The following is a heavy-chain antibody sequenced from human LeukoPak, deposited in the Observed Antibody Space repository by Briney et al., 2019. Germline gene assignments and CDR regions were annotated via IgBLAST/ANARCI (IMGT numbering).Heavy chain of an antibody. CDR1: GFTVSSNY. CDR2: IKSKTDGGTT. CDR3: TALYDFWSGYSIDY. V-gene: IGHV3-15*01. J-gene: IGHJ4*02. D-gene: IGHD3-3*01. Sequence: GGSLRLSCAASGFTVSSNYMSWVRQAPGKGLEWVGRIKSKTDGGTTDYAAPVKGRFTISRDDSKNTLYLQMNSLKTEDTAVYYCTALYDFWSGYSIDYWGQGTLVTVSS.